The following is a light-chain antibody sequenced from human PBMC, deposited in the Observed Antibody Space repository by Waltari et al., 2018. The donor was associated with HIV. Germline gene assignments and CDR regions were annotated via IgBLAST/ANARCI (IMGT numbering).Light chain of an antibody. Sequence: QSALTQPRSVSGSPGQSVTISCTGTSSDVGGYHYVSWYQKHPGKAPKLMIYDVSQRPSWFPVRFSGSKSGNTAALTISGLQAEDEADYYCFSYAGSYTFSVVFGGGTKLTVL. CDR3: FSYAGSYTFSVV. CDR2: DVS. CDR1: SSDVGGYHY. J-gene: IGLJ2*01. V-gene: IGLV2-11*01.